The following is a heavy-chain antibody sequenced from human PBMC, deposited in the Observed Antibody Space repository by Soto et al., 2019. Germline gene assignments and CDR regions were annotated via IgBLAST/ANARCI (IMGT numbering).Heavy chain of an antibody. CDR1: GLTFSSYA. CDR2: ISGSGGST. V-gene: IGHV3-23*01. D-gene: IGHD3-22*01. CDR3: AKDSLHTLQWLSLPQYYFDY. Sequence: GGSLRLSCAASGLTFSSYAMSWVRQAPGKGLEWVSAISGSGGSTYYADSVKGRFTISRDNSKNTLYLQMNSLRAEDTAVYYCAKDSLHTLQWLSLPQYYFDYWGQGTPVTVSS. J-gene: IGHJ4*02.